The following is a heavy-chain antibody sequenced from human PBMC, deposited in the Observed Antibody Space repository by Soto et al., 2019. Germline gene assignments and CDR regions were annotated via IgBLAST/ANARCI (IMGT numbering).Heavy chain of an antibody. D-gene: IGHD4-4*01. CDR1: GVSFSCYY. J-gene: IGHJ5*02. V-gene: IGHV4-34*01. CDR2: INHSGST. CDR3: VGGMTTVSSDWFDP. Sequence: SDTLSLTCAVYGVSFSCYYWSWIRPPPGKGLEWIGEINHSGSTNYNPSLKSRVTISVDTSKNQFSLRAEDTAVYYCVGGMTTVSSDWFDPWGQGTLVNVSS.